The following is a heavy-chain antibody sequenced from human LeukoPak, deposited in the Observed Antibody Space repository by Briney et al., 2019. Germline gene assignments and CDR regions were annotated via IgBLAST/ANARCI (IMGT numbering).Heavy chain of an antibody. D-gene: IGHD3-10*01. Sequence: EASVKVSCKASGYTFTGYYMNWVRQAPGQGLEWMGWMNPNSGGTNYAQKFQGRVTMTRDTSISTAYMELSRLRSDDTTVYYCARGITLVPGVIYFDSWGQGTLVTVSS. CDR2: MNPNSGGT. CDR1: GYTFTGYY. J-gene: IGHJ4*02. CDR3: ARGITLVPGVIYFDS. V-gene: IGHV1-2*02.